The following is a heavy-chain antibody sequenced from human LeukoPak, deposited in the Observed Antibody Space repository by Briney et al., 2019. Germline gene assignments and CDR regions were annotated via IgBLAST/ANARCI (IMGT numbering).Heavy chain of an antibody. CDR2: ISAYNGDT. CDR1: GYTFTSHG. D-gene: IGHD3-10*01. J-gene: IGHJ4*02. V-gene: IGHV1-18*01. CDR3: ARGGSGSYYDY. Sequence: GASVKVSCKASGYTFTSHGITWVRQAPGQGFEWMGWISAYNGDTKYPETSQVRVTQTTDTSTNTVYMELKNLKSDDTAVYYCARGGSGSYYDYWGQGTLITVSS.